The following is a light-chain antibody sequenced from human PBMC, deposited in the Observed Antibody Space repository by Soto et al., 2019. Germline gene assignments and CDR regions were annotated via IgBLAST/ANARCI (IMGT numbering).Light chain of an antibody. CDR2: EVS. J-gene: IGLJ1*01. CDR1: SSDVGNYNY. Sequence: QSALTQPASVSGSPGQSITISCTGTSSDVGNYNYVSWFQQHPGKAPKLIIFEVSYRPSGISNRFSGSKSGNTASLTISGLQAVDEAVYYCSSYTTSSTLVFGPGTKVTVL. CDR3: SSYTTSSTLV. V-gene: IGLV2-14*01.